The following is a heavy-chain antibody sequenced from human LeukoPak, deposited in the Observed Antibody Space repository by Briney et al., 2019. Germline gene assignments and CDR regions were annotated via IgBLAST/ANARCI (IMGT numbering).Heavy chain of an antibody. CDR3: ARDEVVTMVRGVPQSYYYGMDV. CDR1: GFTFSSYA. CDR2: ISYDGSNK. J-gene: IGHJ6*02. Sequence: GRSLRLSCAASGFTFSSYAMHWVRQAPGKGLEWVAVISYDGSNKYYADSVKGRFTISRDNSKNTLYLQMNSLRAEDTAVYYCARDEVVTMVRGVPQSYYYGMDVWGQGTTVTVSS. V-gene: IGHV3-30-3*01. D-gene: IGHD3-10*01.